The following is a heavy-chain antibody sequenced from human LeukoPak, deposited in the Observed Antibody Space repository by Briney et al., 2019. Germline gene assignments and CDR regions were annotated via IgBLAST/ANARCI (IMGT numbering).Heavy chain of an antibody. CDR2: IGWDSDSK. J-gene: IGHJ4*02. V-gene: IGHV3-43*01. D-gene: IGHD6-19*01. Sequence: PGGSLRLSCAASGFTFSSYRMNWVRQAPGKGLEWVSVIGWDSDSKYYLESVKGRFTISRDNSKNSLYLRMNSLRTEDTAFYYCAKDRSRSYSSFDSWGQGTLVTVSS. CDR1: GFTFSSYR. CDR3: AKDRSRSYSSFDS.